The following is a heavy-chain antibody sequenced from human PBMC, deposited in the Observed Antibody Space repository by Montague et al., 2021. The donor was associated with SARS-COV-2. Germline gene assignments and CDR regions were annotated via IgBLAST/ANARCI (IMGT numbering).Heavy chain of an antibody. CDR1: GGSISSSSYY. V-gene: IGHV4-39*01. CDR2: VYYSGST. J-gene: IGHJ3*02. CDR3: ARFPTSYYYDSKAAPATPDAFDI. Sequence: SETLSLTCTVSGGSISSSSYYWGWIRQPPGKGLEWIGSVYYSGSTYYNPSLKSRVTISVDTSTNQFSLKLSSVTAADTAVYYCARFPTSYYYDSKAAPATPDAFDIWGQGTMVTVSS. D-gene: IGHD3-22*01.